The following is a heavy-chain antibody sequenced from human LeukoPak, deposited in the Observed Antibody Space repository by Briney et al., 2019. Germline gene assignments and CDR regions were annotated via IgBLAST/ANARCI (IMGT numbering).Heavy chain of an antibody. J-gene: IGHJ4*02. CDR2: IIPIFGTA. V-gene: IGHV1-69*05. Sequence: GASVKVSCKAPGGTFSSYAISWVRQAPGQGLEWMGGIIPIFGTANYAQKFQGRFTITTDESTSTAYMELSSLRSEDTAVYYCAKDGEIYYYDSSGYYLDWGQGTLVTVSS. D-gene: IGHD3-22*01. CDR1: GGTFSSYA. CDR3: AKDGEIYYYDSSGYYLD.